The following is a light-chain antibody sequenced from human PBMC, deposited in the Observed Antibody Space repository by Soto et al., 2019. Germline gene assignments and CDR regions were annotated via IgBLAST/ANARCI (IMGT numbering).Light chain of an antibody. CDR3: QQSNNWPPYT. V-gene: IGKV3-15*01. CDR1: QNIGSN. Sequence: VMTQSPAPLSASPGERVILSCRARQNIGSNLAWYQQGRGQAPRLLMYGASTRATETPARFSGSGSATDFTLTISSLQSEDFAVYYCQQSNNWPPYTFGQGTKLEIK. CDR2: GAS. J-gene: IGKJ2*01.